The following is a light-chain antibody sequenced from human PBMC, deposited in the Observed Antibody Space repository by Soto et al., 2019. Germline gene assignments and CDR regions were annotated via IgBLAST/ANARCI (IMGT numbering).Light chain of an antibody. CDR1: STDFENYNL. CDR3: SSYTSSSTPVV. Sequence: QSALTQPASVSGSPGQSITISCTRSSTDFENYNLVSWYQHCPDKAPKLIIYEGTKRPSEISDRFSGSKSGNTASLTISGLQAEDEADYCCSSYTSSSTPVVFGGGTKLTVL. J-gene: IGLJ2*01. CDR2: EGT. V-gene: IGLV2-14*02.